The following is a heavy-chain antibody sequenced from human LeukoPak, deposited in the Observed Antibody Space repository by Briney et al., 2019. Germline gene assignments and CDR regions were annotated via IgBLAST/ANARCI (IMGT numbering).Heavy chain of an antibody. CDR1: GYSISSGYY. CDR2: IYHSGST. Sequence: PSETLSLTCAVSGYSISSGYYWGWIRQPPGKGLEWIGSIYHSGSTYYNPSLKSRVTISVDTSKNQFSLKLSSVTAADTAVYYCARSNGDYNWFDHWGQGTLVTVSS. J-gene: IGHJ5*02. D-gene: IGHD4-17*01. V-gene: IGHV4-38-2*01. CDR3: ARSNGDYNWFDH.